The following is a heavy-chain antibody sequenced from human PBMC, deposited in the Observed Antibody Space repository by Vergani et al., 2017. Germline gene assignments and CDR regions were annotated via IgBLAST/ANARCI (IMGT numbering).Heavy chain of an antibody. CDR2: IKQDGSEK. Sequence: VQLVESGGGVVQPGRSLRLSCAASGFTFSSYWMSWVRQAPGKGLEWVANIKQDGSEKYYVDSVKGRFTISRDNAKNSLYLQMNSLRAEDTAVYYCARDIMMLTDAFDIWGQGTMVTVSS. J-gene: IGHJ3*02. CDR1: GFTFSSYW. D-gene: IGHD3-16*01. V-gene: IGHV3-7*01. CDR3: ARDIMMLTDAFDI.